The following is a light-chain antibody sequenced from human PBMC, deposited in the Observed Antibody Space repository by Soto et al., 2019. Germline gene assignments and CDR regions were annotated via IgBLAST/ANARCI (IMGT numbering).Light chain of an antibody. V-gene: IGLV3-21*01. CDR2: YDS. CDR1: NIGSKC. Sequence: SYDLTQPPSVSVAPGKTASVACGGSNIGSKCEHWYQKKSGQAPVLVMYYDSDRPSGIPERFSGSNSGNTATLTISRVEAGDEADYYCQGWDISSGHVVFGGGTKLTVL. CDR3: QGWDISSGHVV. J-gene: IGLJ3*02.